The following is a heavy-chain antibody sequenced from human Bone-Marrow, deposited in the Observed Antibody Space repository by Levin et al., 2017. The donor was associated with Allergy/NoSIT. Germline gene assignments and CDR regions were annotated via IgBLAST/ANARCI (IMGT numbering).Heavy chain of an antibody. J-gene: IGHJ6*03. CDR2: ISGSSSYI. Sequence: GGSLRLSCAASGFTFSSYTMNWVRQAPGKGLEWVSSISGSSSYITFSDSVKGRLTISRANAKNSLYLQMNNLRAEDTAVDYCARRNDFWSRTHGGYYFFMDVWGKGTTVTVSS. D-gene: IGHD3-3*01. CDR3: ARRNDFWSRTHGGYYFFMDV. V-gene: IGHV3-21*01. CDR1: GFTFSSYT.